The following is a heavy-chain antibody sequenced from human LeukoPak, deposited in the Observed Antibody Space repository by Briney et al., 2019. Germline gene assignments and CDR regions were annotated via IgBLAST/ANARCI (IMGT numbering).Heavy chain of an antibody. J-gene: IGHJ4*02. D-gene: IGHD5/OR15-5a*01. V-gene: IGHV4-59*12. CDR2: IYYSGST. CDR3: ARSRRFMSTH. Sequence: SETLSLTCTVSGGSISSYYWSWIRQPPGKGLEWIGYIYYSGSTNYNPSLKSRVTISVDTSKNQFSLKLSSVTAADTAVYYRARSRRFMSTHWGQGTLVTVSS. CDR1: GGSISSYY.